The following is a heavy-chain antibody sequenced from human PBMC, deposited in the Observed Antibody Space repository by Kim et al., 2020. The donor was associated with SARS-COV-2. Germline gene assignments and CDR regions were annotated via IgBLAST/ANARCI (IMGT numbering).Heavy chain of an antibody. V-gene: IGHV4-34*01. CDR2: INHSGST. D-gene: IGHD3-22*01. Sequence: SETLSLTCAVYGGSFSGYYWSWIRQPPGKGLEWIGEINHSGSTNYNPSLKSRVTISVDTSKNQFSLKLSSVTAADTAVYYCARAVWWGYYYDSSGSDYWGQGTLVTVSS. CDR3: ARAVWWGYYYDSSGSDY. J-gene: IGHJ4*02. CDR1: GGSFSGYY.